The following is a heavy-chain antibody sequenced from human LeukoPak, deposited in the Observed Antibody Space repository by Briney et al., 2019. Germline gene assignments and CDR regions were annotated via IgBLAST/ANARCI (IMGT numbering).Heavy chain of an antibody. CDR1: GFTFSSYA. V-gene: IGHV3-23*01. D-gene: IGHD6-13*01. J-gene: IGHJ5*02. CDR3: AKERGRAAAGLWFDP. CDR2: ISGSGGST. Sequence: AGGSLRLSCAASGFTFSSYAMSWVRPAPGKGLEWVSAISGSGGSTYYADSVKGRLTISRDNSKNTLYLQMNSLRAEDTAVYYCAKERGRAAAGLWFDPWGQGTLVTVSS.